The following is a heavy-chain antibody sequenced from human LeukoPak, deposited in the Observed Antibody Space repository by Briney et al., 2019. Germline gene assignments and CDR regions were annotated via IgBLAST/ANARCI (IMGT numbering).Heavy chain of an antibody. CDR3: AKDDYGGKGFDS. J-gene: IGHJ4*02. CDR1: GFSFDEYA. CDR2: ITWDGGST. Sequence: GGSLRLSCAASGFSFDEYAMHWVRHAPGKSLEWVSVITWDGGSTYYADSVKGRFRISRDNSKYSLYLQMNSLRTEDTALYFCAKDDYGGKGFDSWGQGTLVIVSS. V-gene: IGHV3-43*01. D-gene: IGHD4-23*01.